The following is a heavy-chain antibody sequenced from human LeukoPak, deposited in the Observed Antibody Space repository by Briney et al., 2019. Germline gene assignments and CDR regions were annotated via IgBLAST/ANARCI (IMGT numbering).Heavy chain of an antibody. CDR1: GYSISSGYY. CDR3: ARGPSGWYTRAFDY. CDR2: IYHSGST. Sequence: SETLSLTCTVSGYSISSGYYWGWIRQPPGKGLEWIGSIYHSGSTNYNPSLKSRVTISVDTSKNQFSLKLSSVTAADTAVYYCARGPSGWYTRAFDYWGQGTLVTVSS. J-gene: IGHJ4*02. D-gene: IGHD6-19*01. V-gene: IGHV4-38-2*02.